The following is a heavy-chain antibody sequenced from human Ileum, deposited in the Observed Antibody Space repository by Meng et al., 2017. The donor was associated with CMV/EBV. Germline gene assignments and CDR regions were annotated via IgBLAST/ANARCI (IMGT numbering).Heavy chain of an antibody. V-gene: IGHV4-59*01. CDR2: FSYCWGA. Sequence: SETLSLTCIVSGGSIGNYYWSWIRQPPGQGLEWIGYFSYCWGANYISSLKSRVTISVDTSKNQFSLKLNSMTAADTAVYYCARVESARRFFDSWGQGMLVTVSS. D-gene: IGHD3-3*01. J-gene: IGHJ4*02. CDR3: ARVESARRFFDS. CDR1: GGSIGNYY.